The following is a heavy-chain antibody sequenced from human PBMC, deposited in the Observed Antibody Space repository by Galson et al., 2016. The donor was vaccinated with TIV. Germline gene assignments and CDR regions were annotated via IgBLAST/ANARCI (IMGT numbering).Heavy chain of an antibody. CDR1: GYNFTTYY. Sequence: SVKVSCKASGYNFTTYYIHWVRQAPGQGLEWMGMLNPSGVTTSYAEKFQDRVTMSMDTSTSTFYMELSSLTSEDTAIYYCSREKYSGFGFWGQGTLVTVSS. CDR2: LNPSGVTT. D-gene: IGHD5-12*01. CDR3: SREKYSGFGF. J-gene: IGHJ4*02. V-gene: IGHV1-46*01.